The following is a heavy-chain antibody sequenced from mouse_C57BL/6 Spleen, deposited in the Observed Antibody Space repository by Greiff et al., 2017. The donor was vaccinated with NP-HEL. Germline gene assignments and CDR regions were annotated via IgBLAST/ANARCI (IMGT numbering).Heavy chain of an antibody. D-gene: IGHD1-1*01. J-gene: IGHJ2*01. CDR1: GFTFSDYY. CDR2: INYDGSST. CDR3: AREGIDYGSSYDY. V-gene: IGHV5-16*01. Sequence: EVQVVASEGGLVQPGSSMKLSCTASGFTFSDYYMAWVRQVPEKGLEWVANINYDGSSTYYLDSLKSRFIISRDNAKNILYLQMSSLKSEDTATYYCAREGIDYGSSYDYWGQGTTLTVSS.